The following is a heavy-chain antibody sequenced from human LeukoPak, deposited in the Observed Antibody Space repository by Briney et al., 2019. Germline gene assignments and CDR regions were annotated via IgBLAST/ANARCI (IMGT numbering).Heavy chain of an antibody. J-gene: IGHJ4*02. CDR3: ARGAYYYED. D-gene: IGHD3-22*01. CDR2: ISSSSSTI. Sequence: GGSLRLSCAASGFTFSSHIMNLVRQAPGKGLEWVSYISSSSSTIYYADSVKGRFTISRDNAKNSLYLQMNSLRAEDTAVYYCARGAYYYEDWGQGTLVTVSS. CDR1: GFTFSSHI. V-gene: IGHV3-48*01.